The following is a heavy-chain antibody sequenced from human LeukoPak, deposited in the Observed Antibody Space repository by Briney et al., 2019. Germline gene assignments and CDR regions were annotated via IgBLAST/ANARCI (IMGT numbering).Heavy chain of an antibody. CDR1: GGSISSGSYY. V-gene: IGHV4-61*02. CDR2: IYTSGST. J-gene: IGHJ5*02. CDR3: ARDRPNWFDP. Sequence: SQTLSLTCTVSGGSISSGSYYWSWIRQPAGKGLEWIGRIYTSGSTNYNPSLKSRVTISVDTSKNQFSLKLSSVTAADTAVYYCARDRPNWFDPWGQGTLVTVSS.